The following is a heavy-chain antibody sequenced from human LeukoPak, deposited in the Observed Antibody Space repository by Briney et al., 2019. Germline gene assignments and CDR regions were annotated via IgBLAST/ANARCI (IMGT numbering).Heavy chain of an antibody. CDR3: ARHVPYYYDSSGYLTPYMDV. J-gene: IGHJ6*03. CDR2: IYQSETA. CDR1: GYSISSGYF. Sequence: PSETLSLTCTVSGYSISSGYFWGWMRQPPGKGLEWIGSIYQSETAHYNPSLKSRVTISVDTSKNQFSLKLTSVTAADTAVYYCARHVPYYYDSSGYLTPYMDVWGKGTTVTISS. D-gene: IGHD3-22*01. V-gene: IGHV4-38-2*02.